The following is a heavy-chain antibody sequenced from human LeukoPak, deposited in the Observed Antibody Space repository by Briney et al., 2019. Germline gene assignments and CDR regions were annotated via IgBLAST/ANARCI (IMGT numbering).Heavy chain of an antibody. Sequence: GGSLRLSCAASGFTFSSYSMNWVRQAPGKGLEWVSSISSSSSYIYYADSVKGRFTISRDNAKNSLYLPMNSLRAEDTAVYYCARDSGYDYAFDYWGQGTLVTVSS. CDR2: ISSSSSYI. CDR3: ARDSGYDYAFDY. D-gene: IGHD5-12*01. V-gene: IGHV3-21*01. J-gene: IGHJ4*02. CDR1: GFTFSSYS.